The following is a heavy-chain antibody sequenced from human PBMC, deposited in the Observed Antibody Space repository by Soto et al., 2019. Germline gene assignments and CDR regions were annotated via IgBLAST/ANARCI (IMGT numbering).Heavy chain of an antibody. D-gene: IGHD2-21*02. Sequence: QVYLVQSWAEVKKPGSSVKISCKASGGIFSSNTINWVRQAAGQGLEWMGGIIPLFGTANYAEKFQGRVTITAEKDTKQEYMELTRLRSEDTSVYYSASKAACGGDCYALDSWGQGTLVTVSS. CDR1: GGIFSSNT. V-gene: IGHV1-69*06. CDR2: IIPLFGTA. J-gene: IGHJ4*02. CDR3: ASKAACGGDCYALDS.